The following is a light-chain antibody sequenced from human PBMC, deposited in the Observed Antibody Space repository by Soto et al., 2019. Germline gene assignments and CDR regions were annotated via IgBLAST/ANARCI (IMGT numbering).Light chain of an antibody. V-gene: IGKV3-15*01. CDR2: DAS. J-gene: IGKJ1*01. CDR3: QQYNNWPQT. CDR1: QSLRSS. Sequence: EIGMTQSPATLSVSPGERATLSCRASQSLRSSLAWYQQKPGQAPRLLIYDASTRATGIPARFSGSGSGTDFTLTISGLQSEDFAVYYCQQYNNWPQTFGQGTKVDIK.